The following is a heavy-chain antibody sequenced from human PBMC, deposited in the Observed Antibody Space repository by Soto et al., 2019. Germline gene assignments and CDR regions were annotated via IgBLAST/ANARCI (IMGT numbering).Heavy chain of an antibody. CDR1: GFSFSADGVG. CDR2: FYWDDDT. J-gene: IGHJ3*01. V-gene: IGHV2-5*02. D-gene: IGHD3-16*01. CDR3: AHAFGGTSWPNDAFDV. Sequence: HITLKESGPTLVKPTQTLTLTCIFSGFSFSADGVGVGWIRQPPGKTLEWLALFYWDDDTRYRPSLKSRLTITKNSAKXXVVLTMTNMDPLDTATYYCAHAFGGTSWPNDAFDVWGQGTVVTVSS.